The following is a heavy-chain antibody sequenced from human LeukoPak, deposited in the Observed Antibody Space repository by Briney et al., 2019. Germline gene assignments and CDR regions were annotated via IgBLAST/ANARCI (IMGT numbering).Heavy chain of an antibody. CDR3: ARDPRSRYYYDSSGYLGY. J-gene: IGHJ4*02. D-gene: IGHD3-22*01. CDR2: IWYDGSNK. V-gene: IGHV3-33*01. Sequence: PGGSLRLSCAASGFTFSSYGMHWVRQAPGKGLEWVAVIWYDGSNKYYADSVKGRFTISRDNSKNTLYLQMNSLRAEDTAVYYCARDPRSRYYYDSSGYLGYWGQGTLVTVSS. CDR1: GFTFSSYG.